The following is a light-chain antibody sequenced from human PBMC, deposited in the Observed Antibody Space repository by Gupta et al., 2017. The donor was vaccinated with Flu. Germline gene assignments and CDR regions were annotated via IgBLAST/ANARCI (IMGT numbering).Light chain of an antibody. V-gene: IGKV1-5*03. Sequence: GARGTITCRASQNIESWLAWYQQRPGKAPRLLIYKGSDLQSGVPSRFSGSGSETEFTLAISSLQPDDLATYYCQQYKSYPWTFGQGTKV. CDR1: QNIESW. CDR3: QQYKSYPWT. CDR2: KGS. J-gene: IGKJ1*01.